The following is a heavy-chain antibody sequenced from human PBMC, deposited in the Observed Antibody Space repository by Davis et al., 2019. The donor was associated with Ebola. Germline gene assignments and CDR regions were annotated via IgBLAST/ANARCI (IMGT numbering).Heavy chain of an antibody. D-gene: IGHD3-22*01. V-gene: IGHV3-11*04. Sequence: PGGSLRLSCAASGFTFSDYYMSWIRQAPGKGLEWVSYISSSGSTIYYADSVKGRFTISRDNAKNSLYLQMNSLRAEGTAVYYCARTGTYYYDSSGYGYWGQGTLVTVSS. CDR2: ISSSGSTI. J-gene: IGHJ4*02. CDR3: ARTGTYYYDSSGYGY. CDR1: GFTFSDYY.